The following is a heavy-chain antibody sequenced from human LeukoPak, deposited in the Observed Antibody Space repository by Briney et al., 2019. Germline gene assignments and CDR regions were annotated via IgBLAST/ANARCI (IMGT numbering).Heavy chain of an antibody. CDR1: GGSVSNYS. CDR2: FHYSGTT. Sequence: PSETLSLTCTVSGGSVSNYSWSWIRQPPGKGLEWIGYFHYSGTTNYNPSLKSRVITSVDTSKNQFSLKLSSVTAGDTAVYYCARHSGSTGGALDMGGQGTMVTLSS. CDR3: ARHSGSTGGALDM. J-gene: IGHJ3*02. D-gene: IGHD1-26*01. V-gene: IGHV4-59*02.